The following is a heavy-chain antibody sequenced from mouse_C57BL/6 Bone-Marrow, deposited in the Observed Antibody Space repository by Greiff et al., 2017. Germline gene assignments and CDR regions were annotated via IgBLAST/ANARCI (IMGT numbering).Heavy chain of an antibody. D-gene: IGHD2-3*01. Sequence: VQLQQSGAELVRPGASVKLSCKASGYTFTDYYINWVKQRPGQGLEWIARIYPGSGNTYYNEKFKGKATLTAEKSSSTAYMQLSSLTSEYSAVYFCARVEWLLPYYFYYWGQGTTLTVSS. J-gene: IGHJ2*01. CDR1: GYTFTDYY. CDR3: ARVEWLLPYYFYY. V-gene: IGHV1-76*01. CDR2: IYPGSGNT.